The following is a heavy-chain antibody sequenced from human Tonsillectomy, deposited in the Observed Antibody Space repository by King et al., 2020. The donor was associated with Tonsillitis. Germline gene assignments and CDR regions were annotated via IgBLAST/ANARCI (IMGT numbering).Heavy chain of an antibody. CDR2: IAYDASYE. V-gene: IGHV3-30*18. J-gene: IGHJ2*01. D-gene: IGHD3-16*02. CDR3: AKDSIALSEWYCHL. CDR1: GFTFSNYG. Sequence: VQLVQSGGGVVQPGRSLRLSCAASGFTFSNYGMHWVRQAPGKGLEWVALIAYDASYENYADSVKGRFAISRDNSKNTLYQEMNSLRVEDTAVYYCAKDSIALSEWYCHLWGRGTLVTVSS.